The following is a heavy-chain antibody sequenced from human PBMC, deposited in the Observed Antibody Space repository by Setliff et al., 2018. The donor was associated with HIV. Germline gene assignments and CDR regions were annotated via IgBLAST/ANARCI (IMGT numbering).Heavy chain of an antibody. CDR1: GFTFSSYS. V-gene: IGHV3-7*03. J-gene: IGHJ4*02. CDR2: IMQDGGAQ. CDR3: ARIFLYGTSWYFDN. Sequence: QPGGSLRLSCAASGFTFSSYSMNWVRQAPGKGLEWVANIMQDGGAQYYLDSVKGRFTVSRDNSNNTLYLHMSSLRAEDTAVYFCARIFLYGTSWYFDNWGQGTLVTVSS. D-gene: IGHD3-3*01.